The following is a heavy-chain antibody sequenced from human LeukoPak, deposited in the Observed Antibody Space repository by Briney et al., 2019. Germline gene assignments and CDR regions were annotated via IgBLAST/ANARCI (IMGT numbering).Heavy chain of an antibody. Sequence: GGSLRLSCAASGFTVSSNYMSWVRQAPGKGLEWVSVIYSGGSTYYADSVKGRFTISRDNSKNTLYLQMNSLRAEDTAVYYCARELYGDYAGDYWGQRTLVTVTS. CDR3: ARELYGDYAGDY. CDR2: IYSGGST. J-gene: IGHJ4*02. D-gene: IGHD4-17*01. CDR1: GFTVSSNY. V-gene: IGHV3-66*01.